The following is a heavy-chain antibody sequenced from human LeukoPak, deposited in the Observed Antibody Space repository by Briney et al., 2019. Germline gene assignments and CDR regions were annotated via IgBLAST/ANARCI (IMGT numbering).Heavy chain of an antibody. CDR1: GYTFTSYY. CDR3: ARAGEVYNSGSYLEY. J-gene: IGHJ4*02. CDR2: INPSGGST. V-gene: IGHV1-46*01. Sequence: GASVTVSCKASGYTFTSYYMHWVRQAPGQGLEWMGIINPSGGSTSYAQKFQGRVTMTRDMSTSTVYMELSSLRSEDTAVYYCARAGEVYNSGSYLEYWGQGTLVTVSS. D-gene: IGHD6-19*01.